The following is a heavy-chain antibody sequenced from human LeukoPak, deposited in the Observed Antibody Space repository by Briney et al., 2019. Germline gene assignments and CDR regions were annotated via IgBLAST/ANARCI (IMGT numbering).Heavy chain of an antibody. J-gene: IGHJ3*02. D-gene: IGHD6-13*01. CDR2: IYHSGST. Sequence: TPSGTLSLTCAVSGGSISSSNWWSWVRQPPGKGLEWIGEIYHSGSTNYNPSLKSRVTISVDKSKNQFSLKLSSVTAADTAVYYCARDHHSSSWSPFDAFDIWGQGTMVTVSS. CDR1: GGSISSSNW. V-gene: IGHV4-4*02. CDR3: ARDHHSSSWSPFDAFDI.